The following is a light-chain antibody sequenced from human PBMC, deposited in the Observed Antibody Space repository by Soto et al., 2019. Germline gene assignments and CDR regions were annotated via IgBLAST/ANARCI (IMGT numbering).Light chain of an antibody. Sequence: QSVLTHPASVSGSPGHSITISCTGASSDVSDNNYVSWYQQHPGRAPKLLIFEVSNRPSGVSNRFSGSKSANTAALTISGLQPEEEADYYCCSYTDSRNYVFGTGTKVTVL. CDR3: CSYTDSRNYV. CDR2: EVS. V-gene: IGLV2-14*01. J-gene: IGLJ1*01. CDR1: SSDVSDNNY.